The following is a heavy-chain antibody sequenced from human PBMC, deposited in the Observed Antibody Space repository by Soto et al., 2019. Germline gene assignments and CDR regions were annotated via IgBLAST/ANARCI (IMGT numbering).Heavy chain of an antibody. Sequence: EVQLVESGGGLVKPGGSLGLSCAASGFTFSRKSLHWVRQAPGKGLEWVSSISGGSTYIYYAESVKGRFTVSRDNAKNSLYLQMNSLRAEDTAVYYCATDSLRGDFDDWGQGTLVTVSS. CDR3: ATDSLRGDFDD. CDR2: ISGGSTYI. CDR1: GFTFSRKS. V-gene: IGHV3-21*01. D-gene: IGHD3-16*01. J-gene: IGHJ4*02.